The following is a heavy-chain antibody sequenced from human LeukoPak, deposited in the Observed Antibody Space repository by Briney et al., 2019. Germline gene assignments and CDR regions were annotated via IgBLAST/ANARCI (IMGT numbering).Heavy chain of an antibody. Sequence: SETLSLTCSVSGDSIRSGSFHWNWIRQPAGKGLEWIGRIYITGSTDYNPSLKSRVTMSVDTSNNQFSLKLTSVTAADTAGYYCAKSWGYAANSLHIQHWGQGARVIVSA. CDR1: GDSIRSGSFH. J-gene: IGHJ1*01. D-gene: IGHD4-23*01. V-gene: IGHV4-61*02. CDR3: AKSWGYAANSLHIQH. CDR2: IYITGST.